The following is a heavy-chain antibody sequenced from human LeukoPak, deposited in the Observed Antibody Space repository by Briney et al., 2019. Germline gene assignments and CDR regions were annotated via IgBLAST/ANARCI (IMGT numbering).Heavy chain of an antibody. D-gene: IGHD3-10*01. V-gene: IGHV1-46*01. CDR2: INPSGGST. J-gene: IGHJ6*04. CDR1: GYTFTSYY. Sequence: ASVKVSCKASGYTFTSYYMHWVRQAPGQGLEWMGIINPSGGSTSYAQKFQGRVTMTRDMSTSTVYMELSSLRSEDTAVYYCARAPGSVLLWFGESKMDVWGKGTTVTVSS. CDR3: ARAPGSVLLWFGESKMDV.